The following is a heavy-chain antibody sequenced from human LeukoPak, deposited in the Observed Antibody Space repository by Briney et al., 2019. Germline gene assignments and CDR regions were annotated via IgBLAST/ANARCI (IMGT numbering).Heavy chain of an antibody. D-gene: IGHD4-11*01. CDR2: IHYSGNT. J-gene: IGHJ5*02. Sequence: SETLSLTCTVSGDSIRSDHWSWIRQPPGKGLEWIGYIHYSGNTKYNPSLKSRVTVSLDTSKKQFSLRLSSVTAADTAVYYCARDRATVTNDYWFDPWGQGTLVTVSS. CDR1: GDSIRSDH. CDR3: ARDRATVTNDYWFDP. V-gene: IGHV4-59*01.